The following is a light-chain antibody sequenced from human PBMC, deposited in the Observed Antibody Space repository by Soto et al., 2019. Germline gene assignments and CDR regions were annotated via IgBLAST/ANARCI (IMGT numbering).Light chain of an antibody. V-gene: IGLV1-44*01. Sequence: QAVVTQPPSASGTPGQRVTISCSGGSSNIGTNAVNWYQQLPGTAPKLLIYNNNQRPSGVPDRFSGSKSGTSASLAISGLQSEDEADYYCAAWDDSLNCYVFGTGTKLTVL. CDR3: AAWDDSLNCYV. CDR2: NNN. J-gene: IGLJ1*01. CDR1: SSNIGTNA.